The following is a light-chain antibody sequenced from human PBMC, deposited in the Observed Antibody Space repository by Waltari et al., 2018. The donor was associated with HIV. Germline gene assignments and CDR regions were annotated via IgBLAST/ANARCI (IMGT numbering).Light chain of an antibody. CDR3: QQYNDWLRT. CDR2: AAS. J-gene: IGKJ1*01. V-gene: IGKV3-15*01. CDR1: QSVSGN. Sequence: EVVMTQSPATLSVSPGERAALACRASQSVSGNLAWYQQKPCQAPRLLIYAASTRATGVPVRISGSGSGTEFTLTISRLQSEDFAVYYCQQYNDWLRTFGQGTKVEIK.